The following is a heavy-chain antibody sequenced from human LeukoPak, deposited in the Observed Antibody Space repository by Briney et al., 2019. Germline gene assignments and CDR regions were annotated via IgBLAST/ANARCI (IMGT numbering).Heavy chain of an antibody. J-gene: IGHJ4*02. V-gene: IGHV3-30*18. CDR1: GFTFSSYG. CDR2: ISYDGSNK. CDR3: AKGKRQGAYYYYDSSGYFGY. Sequence: GGSLRLSCAASGFTFSSYGMHWVRQAPGKGLEWVAVISYDGSNKYYADSVKGRFTISRDNSKNTLYLQMNSLRAEDTAVYYCAKGKRQGAYYYYDSSGYFGYWGQGTLVTVSS. D-gene: IGHD3-22*01.